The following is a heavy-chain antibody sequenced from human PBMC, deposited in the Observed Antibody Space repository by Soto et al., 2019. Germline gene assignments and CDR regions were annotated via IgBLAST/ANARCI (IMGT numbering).Heavy chain of an antibody. D-gene: IGHD6-19*01. CDR1: GFTVSSNY. CDR2: IYSGGST. Sequence: EVPLVESGGGLIQPGGSLRLSCAASGFTVSSNYMSWVRQAPGKGLEWVSVIYSGGSTYYADSVKGRFTISRDNSKNTLYLQMNSLRAEDTAVYYCASEPGVGQWLAPQHWGQGTLVTVSS. V-gene: IGHV3-53*01. CDR3: ASEPGVGQWLAPQH. J-gene: IGHJ1*01.